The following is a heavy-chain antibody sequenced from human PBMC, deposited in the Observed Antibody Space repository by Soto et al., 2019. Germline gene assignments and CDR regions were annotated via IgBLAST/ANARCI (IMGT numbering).Heavy chain of an antibody. J-gene: IGHJ3*02. V-gene: IGHV4-39*01. Sequence: SQTLSLTCTVSGGSISSSSYYWGWIRQPPGKGLEWIGSIYYSGSTYYNPSLKSRVTISVDTSKNQFSLKLSSVTAADTAVYYCAKGGSGSYSNAFDILGQGKMVTVS. CDR3: AKGGSGSYSNAFDI. D-gene: IGHD3-10*01. CDR1: GGSISSSSYY. CDR2: IYYSGST.